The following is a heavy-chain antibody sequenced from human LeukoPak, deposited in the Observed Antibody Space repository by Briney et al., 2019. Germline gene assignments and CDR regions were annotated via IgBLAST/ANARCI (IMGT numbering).Heavy chain of an antibody. CDR1: GYTFTSYY. Sequence: ASVKVSCKASGYTFTSYYMHWVRQAPGQGLEWMGIINPSGGSTSYAQKFQGRVTMTRDTSTSTVYMELSSLRSEDTAVYYCARARYLVGAAGRPEDDYYYGMDVWGQGTTVTVSS. D-gene: IGHD6-13*01. CDR3: ARARYLVGAAGRPEDDYYYGMDV. CDR2: INPSGGST. J-gene: IGHJ6*02. V-gene: IGHV1-46*01.